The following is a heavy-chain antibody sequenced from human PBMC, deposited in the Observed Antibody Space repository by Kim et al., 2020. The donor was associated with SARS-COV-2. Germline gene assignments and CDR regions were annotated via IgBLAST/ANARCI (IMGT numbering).Heavy chain of an antibody. J-gene: IGHJ2*01. D-gene: IGHD6-19*01. Sequence: GGSLRLSCATSGFIFSSYAMGWVRQAPGKGLEWVSSINELGDNTWYADTVKGRFTISKDISKNTLYLQVNSLRVEDTAVYYCGRVAVAGSYWFFGLWGRGTLVTVSS. V-gene: IGHV3-23*01. CDR2: INELGDNT. CDR3: GRVAVAGSYWFFGL. CDR1: GFIFSSYA.